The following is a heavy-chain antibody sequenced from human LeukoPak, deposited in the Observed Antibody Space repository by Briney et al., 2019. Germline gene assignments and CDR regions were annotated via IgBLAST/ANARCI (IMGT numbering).Heavy chain of an antibody. CDR3: ARVGPTVTTHLPDSDFDY. J-gene: IGHJ4*02. D-gene: IGHD4-17*01. V-gene: IGHV1-2*02. CDR1: GYTFTGYY. CDR2: INPNSGGT. Sequence: GASVKVSCKASGYTFTGYYMHWVRQAPGQGLEWMGWINPNSGGTNYAQKSQGRVTMTRDTSISTAYMELSRLRSDDTAVYYCARVGPTVTTHLPDSDFDYWGQGTLVTVSS.